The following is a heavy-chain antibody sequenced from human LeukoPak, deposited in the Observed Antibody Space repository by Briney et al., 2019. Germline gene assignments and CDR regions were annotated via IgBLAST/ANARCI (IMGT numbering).Heavy chain of an antibody. CDR2: INPNSGGT. D-gene: IGHD3-22*01. V-gene: IGHV1-2*02. CDR1: GYTFTGYY. CDR3: ARDRESVTMIVVALNGNWFDP. Sequence: PMASVKVSCKASGYTFTGYYMHWVRQAPGQGLEWMGWINPNSGGTNYAQKFQGRVTMTRDTSISTAYMELSRLRSDDTAVYYCARDRESVTMIVVALNGNWFDPWGQGTLVTVSS. J-gene: IGHJ5*02.